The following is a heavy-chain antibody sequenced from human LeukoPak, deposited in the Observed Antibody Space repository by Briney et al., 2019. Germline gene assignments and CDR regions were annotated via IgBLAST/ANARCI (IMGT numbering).Heavy chain of an antibody. V-gene: IGHV1-2*02. J-gene: IGHJ3*02. Sequence: ASVKVSCKASGYTFTDYSIHWVRQAPGQGLEWMGWINPTSGGPNYAQKFQGRVTMTRDTSIATAYMGLTRLRSDDTAIYYCASRGYYYASDIWGQGTMVTVSS. CDR3: ASRGYYYASDI. D-gene: IGHD3-22*01. CDR2: INPTSGGP. CDR1: GYTFTDYS.